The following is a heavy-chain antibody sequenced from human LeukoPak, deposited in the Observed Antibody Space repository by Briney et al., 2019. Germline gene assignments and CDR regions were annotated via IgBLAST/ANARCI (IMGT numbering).Heavy chain of an antibody. CDR1: GGSFSGYY. J-gene: IGHJ4*02. Sequence: SETLSLTCAVYGGSFSGYYWSWIRQPPGKGLEWIGEINHSGSTNYNPSLKSRVAISVDTSKNQFSLKLSFVTAADTAVYYCARALYCGGDCYSGFDYWGQGTLVTVSS. CDR3: ARALYCGGDCYSGFDY. V-gene: IGHV4-34*01. CDR2: INHSGST. D-gene: IGHD2-21*02.